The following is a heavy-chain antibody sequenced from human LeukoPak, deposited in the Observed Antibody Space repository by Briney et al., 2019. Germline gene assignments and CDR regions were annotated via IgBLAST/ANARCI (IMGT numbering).Heavy chain of an antibody. J-gene: IGHJ4*02. CDR2: ISAYNGNT. Sequence: HAASVKVSCKASGYTFTSYGISWVRQAPGQGLEWMGWISAYNGNTNYAQKLQGRVTMTTDTSTSTAYMELRSLRSDDTAVYYCARALYTSRSYLATFSPTNFDYWGQGTLVTVSS. V-gene: IGHV1-18*01. CDR3: ARALYTSRSYLATFSPTNFDY. D-gene: IGHD6-13*01. CDR1: GYTFTSYG.